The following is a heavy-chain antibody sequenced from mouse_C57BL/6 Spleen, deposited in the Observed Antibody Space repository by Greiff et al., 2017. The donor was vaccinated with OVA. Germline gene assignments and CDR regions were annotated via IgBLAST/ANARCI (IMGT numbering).Heavy chain of an antibody. CDR3: ARGGAQATDY. Sequence: VKLMESGAELVRPGTSVKVSCKASGYAFTNYLIEWVKQRPGQGLEWIGVINPGSGGTNYNEKFKGKATLTADKSSSTAYMQLSSLTSEDSAVYFCARGGAQATDYWGQGTTLTVSS. D-gene: IGHD3-2*02. CDR1: GYAFTNYL. J-gene: IGHJ2*01. CDR2: INPGSGGT. V-gene: IGHV1-54*01.